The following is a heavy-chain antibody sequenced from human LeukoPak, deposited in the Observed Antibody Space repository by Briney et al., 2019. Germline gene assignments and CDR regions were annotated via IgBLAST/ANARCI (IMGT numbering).Heavy chain of an antibody. D-gene: IGHD3-3*01. CDR3: ARKGFWSGYFSPFDY. CDR2: IKQDGSEK. CDR1: GFTFSSYW. J-gene: IGHJ4*02. V-gene: IGHV3-7*03. Sequence: GGSLRLSCAASGFTFSSYWMNWVRQAPGKGLEWVANIKQDGSEKYYVDSVKGRFTISRDNAKNSLYLQMNSLRAEDTAVYYCARKGFWSGYFSPFDYWGQGTLVTVSS.